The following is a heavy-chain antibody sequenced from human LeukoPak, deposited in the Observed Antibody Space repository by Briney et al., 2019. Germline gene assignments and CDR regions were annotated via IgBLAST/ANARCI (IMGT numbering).Heavy chain of an antibody. J-gene: IGHJ4*02. CDR1: GGSFSGYY. V-gene: IGHV4-34*01. CDR3: ARGEDNWSFDY. CDR2: INHSGST. Sequence: SETLSLTCAVYGGSFSGYYWSWIRQPPGKGLEWIGEINHSGSTNYNPSLKSRVTISVDTSKNQFSLKLSSVTAADTAVYYCARGEDNWSFDYWGQGTLVTVSS.